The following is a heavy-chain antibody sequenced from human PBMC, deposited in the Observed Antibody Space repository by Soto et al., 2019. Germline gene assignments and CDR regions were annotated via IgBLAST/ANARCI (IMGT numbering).Heavy chain of an antibody. CDR3: ARMASSGTLSWFDP. D-gene: IGHD1-1*01. Sequence: ASVKVSCKASGSTFMKYDISWVLQATGQGLEWMVWMNPNSGNTDYVLEFPGTVSMTRNTSIYTDYLELSSLASDDTAVYYCARMASSGTLSWFDPWGQGTLVTVSS. V-gene: IGHV1-8*01. CDR1: GSTFMKYD. CDR2: MNPNSGNT. J-gene: IGHJ5*02.